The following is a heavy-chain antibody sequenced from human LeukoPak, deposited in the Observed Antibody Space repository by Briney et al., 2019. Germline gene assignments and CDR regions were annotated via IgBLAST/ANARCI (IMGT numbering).Heavy chain of an antibody. CDR1: GFTFDDYA. J-gene: IGHJ4*02. CDR3: AKVYYCDSSGYYSALGS. CDR2: IRGNGRNT. Sequence: RTGGSLRLSCAASGFTFDDYAMHWVRQAPGKGLEWVSLIRGNGRNTYYADSVKGRFTISRDNSKNSLYLQMNSLRTEDSALYYCAKVYYCDSSGYYSALGSGGQGSLVTGSS. D-gene: IGHD3-22*01. V-gene: IGHV3-43*02.